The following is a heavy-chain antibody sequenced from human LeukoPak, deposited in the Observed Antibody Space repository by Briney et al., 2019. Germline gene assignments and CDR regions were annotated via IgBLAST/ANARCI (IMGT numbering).Heavy chain of an antibody. Sequence: GASVKVSCKASGYTFTGYYMHWVRQAPGQGLEWMGWINPSSGGTNYAQKFQGRATMTRDTSISTAYMELSRLRSDDTAVYYCARDLSFISAFNYYDSSGYYPWGQGTLVTVSS. J-gene: IGHJ4*02. CDR3: ARDLSFISAFNYYDSSGYYP. CDR1: GYTFTGYY. CDR2: INPSSGGT. D-gene: IGHD3-22*01. V-gene: IGHV1-2*02.